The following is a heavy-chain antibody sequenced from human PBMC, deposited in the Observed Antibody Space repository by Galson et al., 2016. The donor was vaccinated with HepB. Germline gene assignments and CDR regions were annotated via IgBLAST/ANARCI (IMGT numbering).Heavy chain of an antibody. V-gene: IGHV3-15*01. D-gene: IGHD3-22*01. CDR2: ILSNARGGTT. Sequence: SLRLSCAASGSGFAFSNVWMSWVRQAPGKGLEWVGRILSNARGGTTDYAAPVKGRFTISRDDSQNTMYLQMDSLKTEDTAVYYCTTYRYNYDTSGDDYWGQGTLVTVFS. CDR3: TTYRYNYDTSGDDY. CDR1: GSGFAFSNVW. J-gene: IGHJ4*02.